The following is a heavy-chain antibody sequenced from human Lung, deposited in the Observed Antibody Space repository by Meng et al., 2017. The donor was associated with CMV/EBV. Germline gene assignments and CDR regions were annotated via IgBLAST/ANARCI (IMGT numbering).Heavy chain of an antibody. CDR3: ARVTIFGAYGMDV. V-gene: IGHV1-69*05. Sequence: SXXVSXKASGGTFSSYAISWVRQAPGQGLEWMGGIIPIFGTANYAQKFQGRVTITTDESTSTAYMELSNLRSEDTAVYYCARVTIFGAYGMDVWGQGTTVTVSS. D-gene: IGHD3-3*01. CDR2: IIPIFGTA. CDR1: GGTFSSYA. J-gene: IGHJ6*02.